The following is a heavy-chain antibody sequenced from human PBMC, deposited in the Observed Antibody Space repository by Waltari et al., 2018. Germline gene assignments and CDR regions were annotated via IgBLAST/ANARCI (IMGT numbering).Heavy chain of an antibody. J-gene: IGHJ4*02. V-gene: IGHV3-30*02. Sequence: QVQLVESGGGVFQHGGSLRLSCAASGFTFSSYGMPWVREAPGKGWAWVAFIRDDGSNKYYAESVEGRFTISRDNSKNTLYLQMNSLRAEDTAVYYCAKVSEYCSGGSCSTGDYWGQGTLVTVSS. CDR3: AKVSEYCSGGSCSTGDY. D-gene: IGHD2-15*01. CDR2: IRDDGSNK. CDR1: GFTFSSYG.